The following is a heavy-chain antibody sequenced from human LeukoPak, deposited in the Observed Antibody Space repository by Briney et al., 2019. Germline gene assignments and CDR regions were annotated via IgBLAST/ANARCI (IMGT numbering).Heavy chain of an antibody. CDR2: IYSGGST. V-gene: IGHV3-66*01. J-gene: IGHJ4*02. Sequence: GGSLRLSCAASGFTVSSHYISWVRQAPGKGLEWVSVIYSGGSTYYADSVKGRFTISRDNSKNTVYLQMNSLRDEDTAVYYCASAGSGLYWGQGTLVTVSS. CDR3: ASAGSGLY. CDR1: GFTVSSHY. D-gene: IGHD6-19*01.